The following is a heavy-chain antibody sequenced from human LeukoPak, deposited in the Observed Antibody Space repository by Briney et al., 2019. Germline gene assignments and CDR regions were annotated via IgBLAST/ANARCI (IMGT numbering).Heavy chain of an antibody. CDR2: IGLYKGNT. Sequence: GASVKVSCKASGYTFTGYYIHWVRQAPGQGLEWMGWIGLYKGNTKYAQNFQGRITVTSDTSTSTAYMELRSLRSDDTAVYYCARDPSGSYYSANAFDIWGQGTMVTVSS. CDR1: GYTFTGYY. CDR3: ARDPSGSYYSANAFDI. D-gene: IGHD1-26*01. V-gene: IGHV1-18*04. J-gene: IGHJ3*02.